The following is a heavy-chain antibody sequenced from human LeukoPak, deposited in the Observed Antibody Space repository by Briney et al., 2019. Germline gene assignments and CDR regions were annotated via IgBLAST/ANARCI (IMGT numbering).Heavy chain of an antibody. Sequence: GGSLRLSCAASGFTFSSYWMHWVRQAPGKGLVWVSRINSDGSSTSYADSVKGRFTISRDNAKNTLYLQMNSLRAEDTAVYYCARGGGSGWYSYYFDYWGQGTLVTVSS. CDR1: GFTFSSYW. CDR2: INSDGSST. CDR3: ARGGGSGWYSYYFDY. D-gene: IGHD6-19*01. J-gene: IGHJ4*02. V-gene: IGHV3-74*01.